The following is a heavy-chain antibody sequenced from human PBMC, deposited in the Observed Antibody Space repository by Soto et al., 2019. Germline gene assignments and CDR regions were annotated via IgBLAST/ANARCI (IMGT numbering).Heavy chain of an antibody. J-gene: IGHJ4*02. CDR1: GFTFSSYG. V-gene: IGHV3-30*18. CDR2: ISDDGSNK. CDR3: AKEWVGDSRGWSFDY. Sequence: VQLVESGGGVVQPGRSLRLSCAASGFTFSSYGMHWVRQAPGKGLEWVAVISDDGSNKYYADCLKGRFTISRDNSKNTLYLPMNSLRAEDTAVYYCAKEWVGDSRGWSFDYWGQGTLVTVSS. D-gene: IGHD3-22*01.